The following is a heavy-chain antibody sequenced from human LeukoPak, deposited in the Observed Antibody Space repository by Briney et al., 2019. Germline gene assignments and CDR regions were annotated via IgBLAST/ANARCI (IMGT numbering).Heavy chain of an antibody. V-gene: IGHV3-33*06. CDR2: IWSNGTNK. CDR1: GFTFSHYG. CDR3: AKDAQRGFDYSNSLEY. J-gene: IGHJ4*02. D-gene: IGHD4-11*01. Sequence: PGGSLRLSCAASGFTFSHYGMHWVRQAPGKGLEWVAVIWSNGTNKFYSDSVKGRFTIYRDDSQNGVYLQMNSLRAEDTALYYCAKDAQRGFDYSNSLEYWGQGALVTVSS.